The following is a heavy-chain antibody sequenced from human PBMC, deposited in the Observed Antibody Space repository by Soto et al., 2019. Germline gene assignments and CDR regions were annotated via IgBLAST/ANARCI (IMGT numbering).Heavy chain of an antibody. V-gene: IGHV4-59*11. CDR3: ARDGREASGIDV. CDR1: GGSISSHY. D-gene: IGHD1-26*01. Sequence: QVQLQESGPGLVKPSETLSLTCTVSGGSISSHYWSWVRQAPGKGLEWIGCIYYRGNTFYNPSLKSRGTISVDTSNNHFSLKLDSVTTADTAVYYCARDGREASGIDVWGQGTTVTVSS. CDR2: IYYRGNT. J-gene: IGHJ6*02.